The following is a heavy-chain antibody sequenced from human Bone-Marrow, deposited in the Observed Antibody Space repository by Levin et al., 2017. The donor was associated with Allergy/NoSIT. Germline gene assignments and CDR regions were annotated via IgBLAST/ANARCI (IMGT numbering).Heavy chain of an antibody. Sequence: LGESLKISCAASGFSFSDHYMDWVRQAPGKGLEWVGRIRNKANSYTTEYAASVRGRFTISRDDSEDSLYLRMNSLKTEDTAVYYCAGSAADYRDFDYWGQGTLVTVSS. D-gene: IGHD6-13*01. V-gene: IGHV3-72*01. J-gene: IGHJ4*02. CDR2: IRNKANSYTT. CDR1: GFSFSDHY. CDR3: AGSAADYRDFDY.